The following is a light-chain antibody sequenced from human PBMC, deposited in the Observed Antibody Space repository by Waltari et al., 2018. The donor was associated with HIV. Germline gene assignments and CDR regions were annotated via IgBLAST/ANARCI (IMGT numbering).Light chain of an antibody. J-gene: IGKJ4*01. V-gene: IGKV3-11*01. CDR2: DAS. CDR1: QSVSTF. CDR3: QQHTTWPPSLT. Sequence: DIVLTQSPATLSLSPGERPALSCTASQSVSTFLAWYQQRPGQAPRLLIYDASHRAAGIPARFSGSGSETEFTLTISSLESEDFAIYDCQQHTTWPPSLTFGGGTRVEIK.